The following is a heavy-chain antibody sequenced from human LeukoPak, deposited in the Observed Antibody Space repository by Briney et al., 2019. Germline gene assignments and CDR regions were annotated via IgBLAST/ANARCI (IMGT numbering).Heavy chain of an antibody. CDR3: ARRANRDGYNYDYYDY. D-gene: IGHD5-24*01. CDR2: IYAGDSGT. J-gene: IGHJ4*02. CDR1: GYSFTSYW. V-gene: IGHV5-51*01. Sequence: GESLKISCKGSGYSFTSYWIGWVRQMPGEGLEWMAIIYAGDSGTRYSPSFEGQVTVSADKSINTAYMQWSSLKASDTAVYYCARRANRDGYNYDYYDYWGQGTLVTVSS.